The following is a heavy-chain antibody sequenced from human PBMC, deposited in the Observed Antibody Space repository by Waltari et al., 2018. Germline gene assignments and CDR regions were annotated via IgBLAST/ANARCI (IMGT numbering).Heavy chain of an antibody. CDR2: IYHSGTT. D-gene: IGHD2-21*02. V-gene: IGHV4-4*02. CDR3: ARKGDFFDF. CDR1: GGSVSSDNW. J-gene: IGHJ4*01. Sequence: QVQLQESGPGLVKPSGTLSLTCAVSGGSVSSDNWWSWVRQPPGKGLEWLGEIYHSGTTNYNPTLKSRVTISVDKSRNQLSLKLTSVTAADTAVYYCARKGDFFDFWGHGTLVTVST.